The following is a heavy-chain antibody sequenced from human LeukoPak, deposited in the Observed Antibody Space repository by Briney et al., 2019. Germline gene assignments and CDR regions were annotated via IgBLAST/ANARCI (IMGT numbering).Heavy chain of an antibody. CDR3: ARGGRVVVVAATSDY. Sequence: ASVKVSCKASGYTFTSYGISWVRQAPGQGLEWMGWISAYNGNTNYAQKLQGRVTMTTDTSTSTAYVELRSLRSDDTAVYYCARGGRVVVVAATSDYWGQGTLVTVSS. CDR1: GYTFTSYG. J-gene: IGHJ4*02. CDR2: ISAYNGNT. V-gene: IGHV1-18*01. D-gene: IGHD2-15*01.